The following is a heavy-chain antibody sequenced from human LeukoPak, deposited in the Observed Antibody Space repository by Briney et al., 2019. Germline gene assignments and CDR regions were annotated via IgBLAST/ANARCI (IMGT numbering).Heavy chain of an antibody. Sequence: SETLSLTCTVSGGSISSSSYYWSWIRQPPGKGLEWIGYIYYSGSTNYNPSLKSRVTISVDTSKNQFSLKLSSVTAADTAVYYCARNKDYGDYLLRLGAFDIWGQGTMVTVSS. V-gene: IGHV4-61*01. J-gene: IGHJ3*02. D-gene: IGHD4-17*01. CDR1: GGSISSSSYY. CDR2: IYYSGST. CDR3: ARNKDYGDYLLRLGAFDI.